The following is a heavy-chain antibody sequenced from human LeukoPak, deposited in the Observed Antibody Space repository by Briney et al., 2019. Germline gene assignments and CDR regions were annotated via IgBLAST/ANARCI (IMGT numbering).Heavy chain of an antibody. CDR1: GFTFSSYA. D-gene: IGHD5-18*01. Sequence: GGSLRLSCAASGFTFSSYAMHWVRQAPGKGLEWVAVISYDGSNKYYADSVKGRFTISRDNSKNTLCLQMNSLRAEDTAVYYCARSLSLYSYGYYFDYWGQGTLVTVSS. V-gene: IGHV3-30*04. J-gene: IGHJ4*02. CDR2: ISYDGSNK. CDR3: ARSLSLYSYGYYFDY.